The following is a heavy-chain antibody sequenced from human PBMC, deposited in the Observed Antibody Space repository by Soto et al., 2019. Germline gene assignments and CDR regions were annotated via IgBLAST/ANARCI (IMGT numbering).Heavy chain of an antibody. D-gene: IGHD3-10*01. CDR2: IRYDGSDI. CDR1: EIIFNGFG. J-gene: IGHJ6*02. V-gene: IGHV3-30*02. CDR3: AIYNETVNYYGSGSPRNAYSYYGMDV. Sequence: PGGSLRLSCAASEIIFNGFGMHWVRQAPGKGLEWVAVIRYDGSDIHYADSVKGRFTISRDNSKNTLYLQMNSLRAEDTAVYYCAIYNETVNYYGSGSPRNAYSYYGMDVWGQGTRVTVSS.